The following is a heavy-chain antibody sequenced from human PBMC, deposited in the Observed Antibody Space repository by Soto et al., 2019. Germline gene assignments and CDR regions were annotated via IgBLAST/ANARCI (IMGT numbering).Heavy chain of an antibody. D-gene: IGHD3-22*01. J-gene: IGHJ5*02. CDR2: IYHSGST. CDR3: AVQTYYYDSSGSGWFDP. V-gene: IGHV4-30-2*01. CDR1: GGSISSGGYS. Sequence: QLQLQESGSGLVKPSQTLSLTCAVSGGSISSGGYSWSWIRQPPGKGLEWIGYIYHSGSTYYNPSLRSRVTMSEDRSKNQFSLKLSSVTAADTAVYYCAVQTYYYDSSGSGWFDPWGQGTLVTVSS.